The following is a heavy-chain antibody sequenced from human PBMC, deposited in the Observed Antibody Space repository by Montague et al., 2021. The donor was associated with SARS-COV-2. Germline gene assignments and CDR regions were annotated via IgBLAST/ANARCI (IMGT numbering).Heavy chain of an antibody. CDR1: GGTAITDTHY. CDR3: ARRSRVVTAIWALRTSLTSWFDP. J-gene: IGHJ5*02. Sequence: SETLSLTCSASGGTAITDTHYWSWIRQPPGKGLEWIGEINHSGSTNYNPSLKSRVTISVDTSKNQFSLRLSSVTAADTAVYYCARRSRVVTAIWALRTSLTSWFDPWGQGTLVTVSS. CDR2: INHSGST. V-gene: IGHV4-61*01. D-gene: IGHD2-21*02.